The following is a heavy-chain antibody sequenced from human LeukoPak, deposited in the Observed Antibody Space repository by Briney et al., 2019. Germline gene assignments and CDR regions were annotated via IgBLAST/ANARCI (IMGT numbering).Heavy chain of an antibody. V-gene: IGHV4-4*07. D-gene: IGHD3-22*01. Sequence: SETLCLTCTVSGGSISSYYWSWIRQPAGKGLEWIGRIYTSGSTNYNPSLKSRVTMSVDTSKNQFSLKLSSVTAADTAVYYCARASESYYYDSSGYYLNYYFDYWGQGTLVTVSS. CDR3: ARASESYYYDSSGYYLNYYFDY. CDR2: IYTSGST. J-gene: IGHJ4*02. CDR1: GGSISSYY.